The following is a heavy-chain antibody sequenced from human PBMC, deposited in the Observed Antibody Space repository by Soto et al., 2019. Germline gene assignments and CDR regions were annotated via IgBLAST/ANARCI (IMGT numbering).Heavy chain of an antibody. J-gene: IGHJ4*02. CDR3: ARNPGWIVGDTSFDY. D-gene: IGHD1-26*01. V-gene: IGHV5-10-1*01. CDR1: YW. Sequence: YWISWVRQMPGKGLEWMGRIDPSDSYTNYSPSFQGHVTISADKSISTAYLQWSSLKASDTAMYYFARNPGWIVGDTSFDYWGQGTLVNVSS. CDR2: IDPSDSYT.